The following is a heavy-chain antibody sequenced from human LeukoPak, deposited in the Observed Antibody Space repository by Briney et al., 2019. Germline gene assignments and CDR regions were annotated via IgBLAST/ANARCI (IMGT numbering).Heavy chain of an antibody. J-gene: IGHJ4*02. CDR1: GYTFTGYY. CDR3: ARDGAYFVLMVYATPLDY. D-gene: IGHD2-8*01. Sequence: ASVKVSCKASGYTFTGYYMHWVRQAPGQGLEWMGWINPNSGGTNYAQKFQGRVSMTRDTSISTAYMELSRLRSDDTAVYYCARDGAYFVLMVYATPLDYWGQGTLVTVSS. V-gene: IGHV1-2*02. CDR2: INPNSGGT.